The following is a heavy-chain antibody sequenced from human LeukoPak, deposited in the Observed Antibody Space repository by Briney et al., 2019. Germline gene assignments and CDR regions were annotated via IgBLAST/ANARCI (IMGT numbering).Heavy chain of an antibody. CDR3: ARELTGAYYFDY. J-gene: IGHJ4*02. Sequence: GRSLTLSCEASGFTFSTYGMHWGRQAPGKGLEWVAVIWYDGSNKNYADSVKGRLTISRDNSKNTLYLQMNSLRAEDSAVYYCARELTGAYYFDYWGQGTLVTVSS. CDR2: IWYDGSNK. CDR1: GFTFSTYG. D-gene: IGHD3-16*01. V-gene: IGHV3-33*01.